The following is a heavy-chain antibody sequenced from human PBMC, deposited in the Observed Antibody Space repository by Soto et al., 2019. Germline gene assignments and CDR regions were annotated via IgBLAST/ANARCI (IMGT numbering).Heavy chain of an antibody. V-gene: IGHV3-23*01. CDR2: ISGSGGST. D-gene: IGHD2-8*01. CDR3: AKDQGTTLYDIVY. CDR1: GFTFSNYG. Sequence: EVQLLESGGGLVQPGGSLRLSCAASGFTFSNYGVTWVRQAPGKGLEWVSSISGSGGSTYYADSVKGRFTISRDNSKTTLHLQMNSLRAEDTAVYYCAKDQGTTLYDIVYWGQGTLVTFSS. J-gene: IGHJ4*02.